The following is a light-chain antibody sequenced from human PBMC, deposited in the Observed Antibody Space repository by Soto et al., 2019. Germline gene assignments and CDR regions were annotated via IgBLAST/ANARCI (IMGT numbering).Light chain of an antibody. CDR3: KHYNSYSEA. V-gene: IGKV1-5*03. CDR1: QSIRSW. Sequence: DIQMTQSPSILSASVGDRVTITCRASQSIRSWLAWYQQKPGKAPKLLIYKASTLKSGVQSRFSGSGSGTEFTLTIRSLQPDDFATYYCKHYNSYSEAFGQGTKVDIK. CDR2: KAS. J-gene: IGKJ1*01.